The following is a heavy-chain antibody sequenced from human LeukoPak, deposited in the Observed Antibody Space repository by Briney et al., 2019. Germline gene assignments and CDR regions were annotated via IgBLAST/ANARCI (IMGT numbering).Heavy chain of an antibody. CDR1: GFTFSSYA. CDR3: ARQTYSSGWYSDY. V-gene: IGHV3-23*01. D-gene: IGHD6-19*01. J-gene: IGHJ4*02. CDR2: ISGSGGST. Sequence: GGSLRLSCAASGFTFSSYAMSWVRQAPGKGLEWVSAISGSGGSTYYADSVKGRFTISRDNSKNTLYLQMNSLRAEDTVVYYCARQTYSSGWYSDYWGQGTLVTVSS.